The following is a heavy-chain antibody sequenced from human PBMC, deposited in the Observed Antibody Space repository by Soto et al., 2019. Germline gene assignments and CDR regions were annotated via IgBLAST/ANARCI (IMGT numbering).Heavy chain of an antibody. CDR3: ARDGLYDVDIPGWLHP. V-gene: IGHV1-2*02. Sequence: QAQLVQSGAEVKKPGASVKVSCEAFGYTFTGYYMLLVRQAPGQGLEWMGWINPKSGATKYAQKFQGRVIMTRDTSMCTVYMDVMRLRSDDSAIYYCARDGLYDVDIPGWLHPWGQGTPVTVVS. J-gene: IGHJ5*02. CDR2: INPKSGAT. D-gene: IGHD2-21*01. CDR1: GYTFTGYY.